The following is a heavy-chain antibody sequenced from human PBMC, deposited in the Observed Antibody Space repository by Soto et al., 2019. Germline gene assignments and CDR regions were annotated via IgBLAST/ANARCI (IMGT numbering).Heavy chain of an antibody. CDR1: GYTFTGYY. J-gene: IGHJ6*02. Sequence: ASVKVSCKASGYTFTGYYMHWVRQAPGQGLEWMGWINPNSGGTNYAQKFQGRVTMTRDTSISTAYMELSRLRSDDTAVYYCARSAPEPPDYYYGMDVWGQGTTVTVYS. V-gene: IGHV1-2*02. CDR2: INPNSGGT. CDR3: ARSAPEPPDYYYGMDV. D-gene: IGHD1-1*01.